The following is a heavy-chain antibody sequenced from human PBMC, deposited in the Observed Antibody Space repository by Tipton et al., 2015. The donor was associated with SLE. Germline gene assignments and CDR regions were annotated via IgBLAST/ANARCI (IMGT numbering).Heavy chain of an antibody. CDR3: ARDRRGWYFDL. V-gene: IGHV4-59*01. CDR2: VYYRGST. D-gene: IGHD3-10*01. J-gene: IGHJ2*01. Sequence: TLSLTCIVSGGSISNFYWSWIRQPPGKGLEWIGNVYYRGSTNYNPSLQSRVTISLDTSKTQFSLRLTSVTAADTAVYYCARDRRGWYFDLWGRGTLVTVSS. CDR1: GGSISNFY.